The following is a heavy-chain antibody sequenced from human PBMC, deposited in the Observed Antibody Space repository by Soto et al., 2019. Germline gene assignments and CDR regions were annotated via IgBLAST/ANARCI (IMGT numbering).Heavy chain of an antibody. Sequence: QVQLVESGGGVVQPGRSLRLSCAASGFTFSSYGMHWVRQAPGKGLEWVAAISYDGSNKYYADSVKGRFTISRDNSKNTLYLQMNSLRAEDTAVYYCAPWFGAFDYWGQGTLVTVSS. CDR2: ISYDGSNK. CDR3: APWFGAFDY. J-gene: IGHJ4*02. CDR1: GFTFSSYG. V-gene: IGHV3-30*03. D-gene: IGHD3-10*01.